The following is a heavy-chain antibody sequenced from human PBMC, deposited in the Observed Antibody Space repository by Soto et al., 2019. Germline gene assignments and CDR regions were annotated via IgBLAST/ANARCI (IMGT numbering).Heavy chain of an antibody. CDR1: GGTFGSYA. D-gene: IGHD3-22*01. CDR2: IIPIFGTA. J-gene: IGHJ4*02. Sequence: SVKVSCKACGGTFGSYAISWVLQAPGQGLEWMGGIIPIFGTANYAQKFQGRVTITADESTSTAYMELSSLRSEDTAVYYCATTTYDSSGDDLLQGSYWGQGTLVTVSS. CDR3: ATTTYDSSGDDLLQGSY. V-gene: IGHV1-69*13.